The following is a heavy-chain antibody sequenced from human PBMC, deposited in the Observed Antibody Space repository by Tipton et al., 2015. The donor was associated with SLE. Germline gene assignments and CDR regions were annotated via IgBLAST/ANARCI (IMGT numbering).Heavy chain of an antibody. J-gene: IGHJ4*02. V-gene: IGHV4-61*08. CDR1: GGSISSDGYY. CDR2: IHYIGGT. CDR3: ARDRSGGYGGNEYFFDY. Sequence: TLSLTCTVSGGSISSDGYYWSWIRQHPGKGLEWIGYIHYIGGTNYNPSLKSRVTISVDTSKNQFSLQLTSVTAADTAVYYCARDRSGGYGGNEYFFDYWGRGTLVTVSS. D-gene: IGHD4-23*01.